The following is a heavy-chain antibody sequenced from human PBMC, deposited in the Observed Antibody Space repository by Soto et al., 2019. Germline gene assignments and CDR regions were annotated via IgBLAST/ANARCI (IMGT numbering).Heavy chain of an antibody. CDR3: AIVGAVADTTNDY. Sequence: QVQLVQSGAEVKKPGASVKVSCKASGYTFTSYDINWVRQATGQGLEWMGWMNPNSGNTGYAQKFQGRVTMTRNTSISTAYMELSSLSSDDTAVYYCAIVGAVADTTNDYWGQGTLVTVAS. CDR1: GYTFTSYD. CDR2: MNPNSGNT. J-gene: IGHJ4*02. V-gene: IGHV1-8*01. D-gene: IGHD2-15*01.